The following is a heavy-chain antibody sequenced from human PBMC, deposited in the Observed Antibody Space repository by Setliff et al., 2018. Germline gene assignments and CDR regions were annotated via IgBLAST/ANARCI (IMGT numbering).Heavy chain of an antibody. D-gene: IGHD2-15*01. CDR2: INPNDGYT. J-gene: IGHJ4*02. V-gene: IGHV1-46*01. CDR3: IVNMVRPVTGLDS. Sequence: ASVKVSCKASGHSLTSNHFHWGRQAPGKGLEWMGTINPNDGYTIYAPAFQGRVARTTDTSTGTAYMELSGLTSADTAIYYCIVNMVRPVTGLDSWGPGTLVTVS. CDR1: GHSLTSNH.